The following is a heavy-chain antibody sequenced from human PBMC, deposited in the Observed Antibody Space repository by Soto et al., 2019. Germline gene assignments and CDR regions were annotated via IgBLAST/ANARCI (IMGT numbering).Heavy chain of an antibody. Sequence: QVQLQESGPGLVKPSGTLSLTCAVSSGSISSSNWWSWVRQPPGKGLEWIGEISHSGSSNFNPSLKSRVTISVDKSKNQFSLKLNSVTAADTAVYYCARRPGYYWYFDLWGRGTLVTVSS. CDR3: ARRPGYYWYFDL. CDR1: SGSISSSNW. V-gene: IGHV4-4*02. J-gene: IGHJ2*01. D-gene: IGHD6-25*01. CDR2: ISHSGSS.